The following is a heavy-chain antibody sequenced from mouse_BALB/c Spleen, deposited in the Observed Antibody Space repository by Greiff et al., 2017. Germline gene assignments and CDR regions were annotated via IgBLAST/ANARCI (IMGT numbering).Heavy chain of an antibody. D-gene: IGHD1-1*01. CDR1: GYTFTSYW. CDR2: IDPSDSYT. J-gene: IGHJ1*01. CDR3: TRYYGSSYRLWYFGV. V-gene: IGHV1S127*01. Sequence: QVQLQQPGAELVKPGASVKMSCKASGYTFTSYWMHWVQQRPGQGLEWIGVIDPSDSYTSYTQKFKGKATLTVDTSSSTAYMQLSSLTSEDSAVYCCTRYYGSSYRLWYFGVRGAGATVTGSS.